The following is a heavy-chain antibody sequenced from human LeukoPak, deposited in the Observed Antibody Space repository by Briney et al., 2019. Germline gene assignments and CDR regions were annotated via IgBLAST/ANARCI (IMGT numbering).Heavy chain of an antibody. CDR2: ISAYNGNT. D-gene: IGHD1-26*01. CDR1: GYTFTSYG. Sequence: ASVKVSCKASGYTFTSYGISWVRQAPGQGLEWMGWISAYNGNTNYAQKLQGRVTMTTDTSTSTAYMELSSLRSEDTAVYYCARGYSGSYSNYYYYMDVWGKGTTVTVSS. CDR3: ARGYSGSYSNYYYYMDV. J-gene: IGHJ6*03. V-gene: IGHV1-18*01.